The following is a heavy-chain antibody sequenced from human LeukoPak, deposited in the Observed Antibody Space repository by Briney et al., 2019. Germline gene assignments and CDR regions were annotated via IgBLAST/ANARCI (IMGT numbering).Heavy chain of an antibody. J-gene: IGHJ6*03. V-gene: IGHV1-58*02. Sequence: ASVKVSCKASGFTFTSSAMQWVRQARGQRLEWIGWIVVGSGNTNYVQKFQERVTITRDMSTSTAYMELSSLRSEDTAVYYCAAANDYGDYYYYMDVWGKGTTVTVSS. CDR2: IVVGSGNT. CDR1: GFTFTSSA. D-gene: IGHD4-17*01. CDR3: AAANDYGDYYYYMDV.